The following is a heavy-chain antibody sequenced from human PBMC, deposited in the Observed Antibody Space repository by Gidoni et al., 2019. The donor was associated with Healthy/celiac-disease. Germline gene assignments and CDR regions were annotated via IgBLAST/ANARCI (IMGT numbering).Heavy chain of an antibody. D-gene: IGHD3-10*01. Sequence: EVQLVESGGGLVKPGGSLRLSCAASGFTFSSYSMTWVRQAPGKGLEWVSSISSSSSYIYYADSVKGRFTISRDNAKNSLYLQMNSLRAEDTAVYYCARGLPMVRGSRPYNWFDPWGQGTLVTVSS. J-gene: IGHJ5*02. CDR2: ISSSSSYI. CDR1: GFTFSSYS. V-gene: IGHV3-21*01. CDR3: ARGLPMVRGSRPYNWFDP.